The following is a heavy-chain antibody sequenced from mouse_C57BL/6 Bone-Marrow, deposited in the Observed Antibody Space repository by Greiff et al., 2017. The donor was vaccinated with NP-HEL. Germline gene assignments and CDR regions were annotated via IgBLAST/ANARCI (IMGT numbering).Heavy chain of an antibody. J-gene: IGHJ2*01. V-gene: IGHV1-59*01. D-gene: IGHD1-2*01. CDR3: ASITTRYYFDY. Sequence: VQLQQPGAELVRPGTSVKLSCKASGYTFTSYWMHWVKQRPGQGLEWIGVIDPSDSYTNYNQKFKGKATLTVDTSSSTAYMQLSSLTSEDSAVYYCASITTRYYFDYWGQGTTLTVSS. CDR1: GYTFTSYW. CDR2: IDPSDSYT.